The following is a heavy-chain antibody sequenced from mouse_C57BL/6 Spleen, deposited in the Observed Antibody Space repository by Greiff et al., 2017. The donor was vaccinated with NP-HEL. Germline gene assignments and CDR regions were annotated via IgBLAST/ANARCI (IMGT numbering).Heavy chain of an antibody. J-gene: IGHJ4*01. D-gene: IGHD1-1*01. CDR1: GYSFTDYN. Sequence: VQLKESGPELVKPGASVKISCKASGYSFTDYNMNWVKQSNGKSLEWIGVINPNYGTTSYNQKFKGKATLTVDQSSSTAYMQLNSLTSEDSAVYYCAREEKIYGSSLYYAMDYWGQGTSVTVSS. V-gene: IGHV1-39*01. CDR2: INPNYGTT. CDR3: AREEKIYGSSLYYAMDY.